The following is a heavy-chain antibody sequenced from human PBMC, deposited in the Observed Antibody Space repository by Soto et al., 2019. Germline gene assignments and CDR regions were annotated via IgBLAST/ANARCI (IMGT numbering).Heavy chain of an antibody. D-gene: IGHD2-2*01. J-gene: IGHJ4*02. CDR1: GYTFTGYY. Sequence: GASVKVSCKASGYTFTGYYIHWVRQAPGQGLEWMGWINPDSGGTNYAQKFQGRVTMTRDTSISTAYMELSRLRSDDTAVYFCAILPDIIVTPTAISWGQGTLVTVSS. CDR2: INPDSGGT. V-gene: IGHV1-2*02. CDR3: AILPDIIVTPTAIS.